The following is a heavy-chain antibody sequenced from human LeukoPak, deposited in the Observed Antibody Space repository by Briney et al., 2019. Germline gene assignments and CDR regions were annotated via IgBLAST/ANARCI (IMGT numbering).Heavy chain of an antibody. J-gene: IGHJ4*02. Sequence: GGSLRLSCAASGFTFSNWAITWVRQAPGMGLEWVSSISADGGGTYYADSVKGRFTVSRDNSKSTLYLEISSLRVEDTAVYYCARDRNGGYFDYWGQGTLVTVSS. CDR1: GFTFSNWA. CDR3: ARDRNGGYFDY. D-gene: IGHD3-10*01. CDR2: ISADGGGT. V-gene: IGHV3-23*01.